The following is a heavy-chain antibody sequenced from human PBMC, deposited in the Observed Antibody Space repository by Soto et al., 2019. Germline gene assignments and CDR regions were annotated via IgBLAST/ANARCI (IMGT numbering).Heavy chain of an antibody. J-gene: IGHJ1*01. CDR1: GFTFSSYS. Sequence: GGSLRLSCAASGFTFSSYSMSWVRQAPGKGLEWVSAISGSGGSTYYADSVKGRFTISRDNSKNTLYLQMNSLRAEDTAVYYCAKDPREALEWLFYLGYFSDWGQGTLVTVSS. CDR2: ISGSGGST. V-gene: IGHV3-23*01. D-gene: IGHD3-3*01. CDR3: AKDPREALEWLFYLGYFSD.